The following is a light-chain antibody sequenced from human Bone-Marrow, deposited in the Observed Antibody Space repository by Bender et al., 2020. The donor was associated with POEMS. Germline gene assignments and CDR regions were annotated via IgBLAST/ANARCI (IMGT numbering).Light chain of an antibody. CDR3: SSDTSSGTHWL. V-gene: IGLV2-14*03. CDR2: DVS. J-gene: IGLJ3*02. Sequence: QSALIQPASVSGSPGQSITISCTGTSSDVGAYNYVSWYQQHPGKAPKLMIFDVSNRPSVVSNRFSGSKSGITASLTISGLQAEDEADYYCSSDTSSGTHWLFGGGTKLTVL. CDR1: SSDVGAYNY.